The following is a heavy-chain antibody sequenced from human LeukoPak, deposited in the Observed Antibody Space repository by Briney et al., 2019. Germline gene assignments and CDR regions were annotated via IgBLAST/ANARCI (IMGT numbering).Heavy chain of an antibody. Sequence: TSETLSLTCAVYGGSFSGYYWSRIRQPPGKGLEWIGEINHSGSTNYNPSLKSRVTISVDTSKNQFSLKLSSVTAADTAVYYCAREGITMVRGVTRRGYYFDYWGQGTLVTVSS. CDR2: INHSGST. V-gene: IGHV4-34*01. J-gene: IGHJ4*02. CDR3: AREGITMVRGVTRRGYYFDY. CDR1: GGSFSGYY. D-gene: IGHD3-10*01.